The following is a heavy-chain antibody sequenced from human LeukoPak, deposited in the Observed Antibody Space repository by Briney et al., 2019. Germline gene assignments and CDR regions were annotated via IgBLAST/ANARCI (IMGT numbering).Heavy chain of an antibody. CDR3: ARGTVTTYYYYGMDV. D-gene: IGHD4-17*01. J-gene: IGHJ6*02. CDR1: GFTFSSYA. Sequence: GGSLRLSCAASGFTFSSYAMHWVRQAPGKGLEYVSGINSNGGSTYYGNSVKGRSTISRDNSKNTAYLQMGSLRAEDMAVYYCARGTVTTYYYYGMDVWGQGTTVTVSS. V-gene: IGHV3-64*01. CDR2: INSNGGST.